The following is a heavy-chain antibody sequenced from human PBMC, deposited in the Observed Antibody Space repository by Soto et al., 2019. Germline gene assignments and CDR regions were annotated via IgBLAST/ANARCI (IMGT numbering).Heavy chain of an antibody. V-gene: IGHV1-69*13. J-gene: IGHJ4*02. Sequence: SVKVSCKASGGTFSSYAISWVRQAPGQGLEWMGGIIPIFGTANYAQKFQGRVTITADESTSTAYMELSSLRSEDTAVYYCARDGIGVVAGTGHYYFDYWGQGTLVTV. D-gene: IGHD6-19*01. CDR2: IIPIFGTA. CDR3: ARDGIGVVAGTGHYYFDY. CDR1: GGTFSSYA.